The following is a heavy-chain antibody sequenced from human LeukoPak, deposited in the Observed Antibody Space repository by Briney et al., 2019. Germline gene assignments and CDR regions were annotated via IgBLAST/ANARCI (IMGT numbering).Heavy chain of an antibody. CDR3: AKGHGSFDI. CDR1: GFTFDDYA. CDR2: ISWNSGSI. J-gene: IGHJ3*02. V-gene: IGHV3-9*01. Sequence: GRSLRLSCAASGFTFDDYAMHWVRQAPGKGLEWVSGISWNSGSIGYADSVKGRFTISRDNAKNSLYLQMDSLRAEDTALYYCAKGHGSFDIWGQGTMVTVSS.